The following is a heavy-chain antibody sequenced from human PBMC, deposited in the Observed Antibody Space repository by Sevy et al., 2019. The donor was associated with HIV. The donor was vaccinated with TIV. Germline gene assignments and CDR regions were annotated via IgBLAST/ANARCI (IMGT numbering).Heavy chain of an antibody. V-gene: IGHV1-69*13. CDR2: IISFFDMT. D-gene: IGHD6-19*01. J-gene: IGHJ4*02. Sequence: SVKVSCKASGGTFSRDGISWVRQAPGQGLEWMGGIISFFDMTNYAQKFQGRVTITADESTSTVYMELSSLRFEDTAVYYCARGGGSGWYYFDSWGQRTLVTDSP. CDR3: ARGGGSGWYYFDS. CDR1: GGTFSRDG.